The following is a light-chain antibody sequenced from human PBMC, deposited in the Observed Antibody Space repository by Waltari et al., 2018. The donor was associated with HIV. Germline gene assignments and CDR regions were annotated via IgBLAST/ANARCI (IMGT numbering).Light chain of an antibody. Sequence: SAVTQPASVSGLPGQSTTISCTGGDSDFGLYNFVSWYHTHSGKPPKLILYDVDSLASGVSDRFSGSMSGNTASLTISGRRAEDEAHYYCASFTGDNTVMFGGGTEVTVL. CDR3: ASFTGDNTVM. V-gene: IGLV2-14*03. CDR2: DVD. CDR1: DSDFGLYNF. J-gene: IGLJ3*02.